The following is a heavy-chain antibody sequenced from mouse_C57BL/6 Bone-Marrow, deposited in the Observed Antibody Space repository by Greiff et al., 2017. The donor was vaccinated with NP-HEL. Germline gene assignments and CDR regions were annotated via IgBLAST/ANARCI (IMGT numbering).Heavy chain of an antibody. CDR2: INPSSGYT. J-gene: IGHJ3*01. CDR3: ARRRKTAQATYEFAY. Sequence: QVQLQQSGAELAKPGASVKLSCKASGYTFTSYWMHWVKQRPGQGLEWIGYINPSSGYTKSNQKFKDKATLTADKSSSTAYMQLSSLTYEDSAVYYCARRRKTAQATYEFAYWGQGTLVTVSA. D-gene: IGHD3-2*02. CDR1: GYTFTSYW. V-gene: IGHV1-7*01.